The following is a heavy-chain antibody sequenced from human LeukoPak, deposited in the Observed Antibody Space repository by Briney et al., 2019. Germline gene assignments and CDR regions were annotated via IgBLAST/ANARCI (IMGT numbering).Heavy chain of an antibody. Sequence: GGSLRLSCGGSRFTFSTYAMSWVRHAPGKGLEWVSGISGSGSSTYYADSVKGRFTISRDNSKNTLYLQMNSLRAEDTAVYYCAKARDYDFWSGYSNYFDYWGQGTLVTVSS. CDR2: ISGSGSST. V-gene: IGHV3-23*01. J-gene: IGHJ4*02. CDR3: AKARDYDFWSGYSNYFDY. D-gene: IGHD3-3*01. CDR1: RFTFSTYA.